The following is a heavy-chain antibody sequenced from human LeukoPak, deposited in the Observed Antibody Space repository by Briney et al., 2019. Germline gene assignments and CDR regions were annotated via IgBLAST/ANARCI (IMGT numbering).Heavy chain of an antibody. J-gene: IGHJ4*02. V-gene: IGHV3-30*18. Sequence: GGSLRLSCAASGFTSSSYGMHWVRQAPGKGLEWVAVISYDGSNKYYADSVKGRFTISRDNSKNTLYPQMNSLRAEDTAVYYCAKDFRVRGGDCYPEYYFDYWGQGTLVTVSS. CDR2: ISYDGSNK. CDR1: GFTSSSYG. D-gene: IGHD2-21*02. CDR3: AKDFRVRGGDCYPEYYFDY.